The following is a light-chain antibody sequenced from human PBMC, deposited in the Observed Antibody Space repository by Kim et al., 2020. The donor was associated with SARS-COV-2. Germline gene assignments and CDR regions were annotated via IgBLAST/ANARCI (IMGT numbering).Light chain of an antibody. CDR3: GTWDGSLSAGV. CDR1: SSNIGNNY. V-gene: IGLV1-51*01. Sequence: QSVLTQPPSVSAAPGQKVTISCSGSSSNIGNNYVSWYRQLPGTAPKLLIYDNNRRPSGIPDRFSGSKSGTSATLGITGLQTGDEADYYCGTWDGSLSAGVFGGGTQLTVL. J-gene: IGLJ3*02. CDR2: DNN.